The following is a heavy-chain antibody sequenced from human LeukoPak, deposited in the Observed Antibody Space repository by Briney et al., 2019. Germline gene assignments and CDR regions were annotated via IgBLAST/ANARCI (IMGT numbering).Heavy chain of an antibody. D-gene: IGHD3-16*01. CDR1: GGSISSYY. J-gene: IGHJ3*02. V-gene: IGHV4-59*01. Sequence: SETLSLTCTVSGGSISSYYWSWIRQPPGKGLEWIGYIYYSGSTNYNPSLKSRVTISVDTSKNQFSLKLSSVTAADTAVYYCARGPFWVGAFDIWGQGTMVTVSS. CDR2: IYYSGST. CDR3: ARGPFWVGAFDI.